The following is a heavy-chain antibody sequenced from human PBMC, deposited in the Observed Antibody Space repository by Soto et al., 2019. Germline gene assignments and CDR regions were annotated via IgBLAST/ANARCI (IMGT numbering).Heavy chain of an antibody. V-gene: IGHV4-39*02. CDR1: GGSISSSSYY. CDR3: AREYSSGPDY. J-gene: IGHJ4*02. D-gene: IGHD6-25*01. CDR2: IYYSGST. Sequence: QLQLQESGPGLVKPSETLSLTCTVSGGSISSSSYYWGWIRQPPGKGLEWIGSIYYSGSTFYSPSLRSRGTISVDTSKNQFPLRVSSVTAADTAVYYCAREYSSGPDYWGQGTLVTVSS.